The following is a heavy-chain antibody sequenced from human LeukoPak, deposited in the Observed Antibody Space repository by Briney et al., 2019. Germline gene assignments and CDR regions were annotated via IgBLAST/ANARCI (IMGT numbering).Heavy chain of an antibody. CDR1: GVSISSSHW. D-gene: IGHD4-17*01. CDR2: IYRTGSA. J-gene: IGHJ4*02. CDR3: ARYHGDYPLDY. V-gene: IGHV4-4*02. Sequence: SGTLSLTCAVSGVSISSSHWWSWVRQPPGRGLEWIWEIYRTGSANYNPSLKSRDAISVAKSKNQFSLELRSVTAADTAVYYCARYHGDYPLDYWGQGTLVTVSS.